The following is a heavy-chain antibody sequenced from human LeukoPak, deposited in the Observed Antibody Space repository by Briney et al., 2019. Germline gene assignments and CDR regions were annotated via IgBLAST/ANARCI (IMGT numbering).Heavy chain of an antibody. CDR2: IYYSGST. V-gene: IGHV4-39*07. CDR1: GGSISSSSYY. Sequence: SETLSLTCTVSGGSISSSSYYWGWIRQPPGKGLEWIGSIYYSGSTYYNPSLKSRVTISVDTSKNQFSLKLSSVTAADTAVYYCARDGRTAGGYGGFDYSGQGTLVTVSS. J-gene: IGHJ4*02. D-gene: IGHD4-23*01. CDR3: ARDGRTAGGYGGFDY.